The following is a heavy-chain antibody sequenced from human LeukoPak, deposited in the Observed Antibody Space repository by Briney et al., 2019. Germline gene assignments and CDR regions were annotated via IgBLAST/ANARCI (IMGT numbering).Heavy chain of an antibody. V-gene: IGHV4-59*01. CDR3: ASVDFWSGLDY. D-gene: IGHD3-3*01. J-gene: IGHJ4*02. Sequence: SETLPLTCTVSGGSISSYYWSWIRQPPGKGLEWIGYIYYSGSTNYNPSLKSRVTISVDTSKNQFSLKLSSVTAADTAVYYCASVDFWSGLDYWGQGTLVTVSS. CDR2: IYYSGST. CDR1: GGSISSYY.